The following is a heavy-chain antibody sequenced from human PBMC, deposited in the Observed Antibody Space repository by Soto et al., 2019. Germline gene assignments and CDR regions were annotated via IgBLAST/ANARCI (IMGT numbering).Heavy chain of an antibody. V-gene: IGHV4-59*11. Sequence: QVQLQESGPGLVKPSETLSLTCTVSGGSISNHYWSWIRQPPGKGLEWIGYIYYNGNTNYNPSLKSRVTMSVETSKNPLSLKLSSVTAADTAVYYCTRANWYSEYWGQGTLVTVSS. CDR3: TRANWYSEY. CDR1: GGSISNHY. D-gene: IGHD7-27*01. J-gene: IGHJ4*02. CDR2: IYYNGNT.